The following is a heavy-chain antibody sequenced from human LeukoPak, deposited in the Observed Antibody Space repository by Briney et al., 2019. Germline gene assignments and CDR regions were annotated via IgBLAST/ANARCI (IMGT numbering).Heavy chain of an antibody. J-gene: IGHJ4*02. CDR1: GFTFSSYA. V-gene: IGHV3-23*01. CDR2: ISGSGGST. CDR3: AKPYCSSTSCYSFDYFDY. D-gene: IGHD2-2*01. Sequence: GGSLRLSCAASGFTFSSYAMGWVRQAPGKGLEWVSAISGSGGSTYYADSVKGRFTISRDNSKNTLYLQMNSLRAEDTAVYYCAKPYCSSTSCYSFDYFDYWGQGTLVTVSS.